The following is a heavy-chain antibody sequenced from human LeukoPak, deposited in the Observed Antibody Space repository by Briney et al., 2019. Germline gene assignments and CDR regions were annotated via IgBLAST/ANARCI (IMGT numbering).Heavy chain of an antibody. J-gene: IGHJ6*02. D-gene: IGHD2/OR15-2a*01. V-gene: IGHV1-2*02. CDR1: GYTFTAYS. Sequence: ASVKVSCKASGYTFTAYSMHWVRQAPGQGLEWMGWINPNNGGTNYAQKFQGRVTMTRDTSISTAYMEVSGLKSDDTAVYYCASRRTVYSNGLDLWGQGTTVIVSS. CDR3: ASRRTVYSNGLDL. CDR2: INPNNGGT.